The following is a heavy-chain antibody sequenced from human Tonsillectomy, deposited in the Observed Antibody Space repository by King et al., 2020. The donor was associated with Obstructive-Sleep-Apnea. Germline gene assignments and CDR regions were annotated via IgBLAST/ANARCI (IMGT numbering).Heavy chain of an antibody. CDR1: GGSFSGYY. V-gene: IGHV4-34*01. J-gene: IGHJ4*02. CDR2: INHSGST. Sequence: VQLQQWGAGLLKPSETLSLTCAVYGGSFSGYYWSWIRQPLGKGLEWIGEINHSGSTNYNPSLKSRVTISVDTSKNQFSLKLSSVTAADTAVYYCARGPYCGGDCYSYFDYWGQGTLVTVSS. D-gene: IGHD2-21*02. CDR3: ARGPYCGGDCYSYFDY.